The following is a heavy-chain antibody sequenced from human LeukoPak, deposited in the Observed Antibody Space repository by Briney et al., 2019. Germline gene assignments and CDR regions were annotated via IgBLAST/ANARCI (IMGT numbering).Heavy chain of an antibody. CDR2: ISAYNGNT. Sequence: ASVNVSCKASGYTFPNYGISWLRQAPGQNLEGMGWISAYNGNTNYAQKFQGRVTMTTDTSTSTAYMELRSMRSDDTALYYCARDLIAVRPGWFDPWGQGTLVTVSS. CDR1: GYTFPNYG. CDR3: ARDLIAVRPGWFDP. D-gene: IGHD6-6*01. V-gene: IGHV1-18*01. J-gene: IGHJ5*02.